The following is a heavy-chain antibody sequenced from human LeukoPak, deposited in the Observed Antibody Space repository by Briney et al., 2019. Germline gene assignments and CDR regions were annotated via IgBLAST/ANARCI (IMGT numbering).Heavy chain of an antibody. CDR1: GLTFNTYT. CDR2: ISFDGSTK. CDR3: ATLVTAVTTTQFDY. V-gene: IGHV3-30*09. J-gene: IGHJ4*02. Sequence: GGSLRLSCAASGLTFNTYTMHWVRQAPGRGLEWLAVISFDGSTKYHADSVRGRFAISRDNSKNTLFLQMNNLRAEDTALYYCATLVTAVTTTQFDYWGQGALVTVSS. D-gene: IGHD4-11*01.